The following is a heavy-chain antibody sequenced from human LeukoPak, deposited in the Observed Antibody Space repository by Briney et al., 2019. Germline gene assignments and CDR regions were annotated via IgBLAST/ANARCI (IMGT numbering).Heavy chain of an antibody. CDR2: ISGSGGYI. CDR1: GFTFNDYS. V-gene: IGHV3-21*01. D-gene: IGHD2-21*01. Sequence: GGPLRLSCAASGFTFNDYSMNWVRQAPGKGLEWVSSISGSGGYIYYADSVKGRFTISGDNAKNSLFLQMNSLRVEDTAVYYCARAPVAGPSLIDYWGQGTLVTVSS. J-gene: IGHJ4*02. CDR3: ARAPVAGPSLIDY.